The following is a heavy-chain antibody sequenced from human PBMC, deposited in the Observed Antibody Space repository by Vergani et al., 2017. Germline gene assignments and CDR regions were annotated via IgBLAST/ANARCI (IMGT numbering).Heavy chain of an antibody. V-gene: IGHV3-30*18. D-gene: IGHD3-22*01. CDR3: AKDLDYYDSSGYGYFDY. J-gene: IGHJ4*02. CDR1: GFTFSSYG. CDR2: ISYDGSNK. Sequence: VQLVESGGGVVQPGRSLRLSCAASGFTFSSYGMHWVRQAPGKGLEWVAVISYDGSNKYYADSVKGRFTISRDNSKNTLYLQMNSLRAEDTAVYYCAKDLDYYDSSGYGYFDYWGQGTLVTVSS.